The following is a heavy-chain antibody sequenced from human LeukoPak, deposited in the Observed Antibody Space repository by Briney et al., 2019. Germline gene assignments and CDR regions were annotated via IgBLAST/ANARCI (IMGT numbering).Heavy chain of an antibody. D-gene: IGHD5-24*01. Sequence: GGSLRLSCAASGFTFSSYSMNWVRQAPGKGLEWVSSISGSSSYIYYADSVKGRFTISRDNAKNSLYLQMNSLRAEDTAVYYCAKALGGYNYLGLDYWGQGTLVTVSS. CDR3: AKALGGYNYLGLDY. J-gene: IGHJ4*02. CDR2: ISGSSSYI. V-gene: IGHV3-21*04. CDR1: GFTFSSYS.